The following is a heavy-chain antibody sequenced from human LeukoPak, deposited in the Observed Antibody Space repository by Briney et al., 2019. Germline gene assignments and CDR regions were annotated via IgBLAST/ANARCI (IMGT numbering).Heavy chain of an antibody. Sequence: GASVKVSCKASGYSFTGYFIHWVRQAPGQGLELMGWINPNSGDTNYAQRFQGGVTMTRDTSISTAYLELSRLRSDDTALYYCASDPGEGGNAFDLWGQGTMVTISS. CDR2: INPNSGDT. J-gene: IGHJ3*01. V-gene: IGHV1-2*02. D-gene: IGHD3-16*01. CDR1: GYSFTGYF. CDR3: ASDPGEGGNAFDL.